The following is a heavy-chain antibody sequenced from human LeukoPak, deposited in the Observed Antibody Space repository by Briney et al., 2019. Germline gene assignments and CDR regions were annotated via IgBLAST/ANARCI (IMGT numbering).Heavy chain of an antibody. D-gene: IGHD2-15*01. CDR3: AKGDDVVVVTAAAGTEYFQH. J-gene: IGHJ1*01. CDR2: ISGSGGST. CDR1: GFTFSSYA. Sequence: GGSLRLSCAASGFTFSSYAMNWVRQAPGKGLEWVSGISGSGGSTHYADSVKGRFTISRDNSKNTLYLQMNSLRAEDTAVYFCAKGDDVVVVTAAAGTEYFQHWGQGTLVTVSS. V-gene: IGHV3-23*01.